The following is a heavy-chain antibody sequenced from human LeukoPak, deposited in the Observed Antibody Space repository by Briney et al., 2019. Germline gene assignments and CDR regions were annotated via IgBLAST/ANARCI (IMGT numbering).Heavy chain of an antibody. CDR3: GRGTDAYKGGNS. D-gene: IGHD5-24*01. CDR2: IYHSGST. V-gene: IGHV4-4*02. J-gene: IGHJ4*02. CDR1: GGSISSSNW. Sequence: SETLSLTCAVSGGSISSSNWWSWVRQPPGKGLEWIGEIYHSGSTNYNPSLKSRVTISVDTSKNQFSLKLTSVAAADTAVYYCGRGTDAYKGGNSWGQGTLVTVSS.